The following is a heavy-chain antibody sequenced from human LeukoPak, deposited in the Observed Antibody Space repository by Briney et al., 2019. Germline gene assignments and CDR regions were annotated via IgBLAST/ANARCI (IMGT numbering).Heavy chain of an antibody. Sequence: PSETLSLTCAVYGGSFSGYYWSWIRQPPGKGLEWIGEINHSGSTNYNPSLKSRVTISVDTSKNQFSLKLSSVTAADTAVYYCARDQGVYISGPYYYGMDVWGQGTTVTVSS. CDR1: GGSFSGYY. CDR3: ARDQGVYISGPYYYGMDV. J-gene: IGHJ6*02. CDR2: INHSGST. V-gene: IGHV4-34*01. D-gene: IGHD5/OR15-5a*01.